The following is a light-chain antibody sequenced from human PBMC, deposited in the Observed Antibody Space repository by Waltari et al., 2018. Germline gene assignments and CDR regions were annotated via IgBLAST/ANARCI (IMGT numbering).Light chain of an antibody. Sequence: EIVLTQSPGTLSLSPGERATLSCRASQTVITTYLAWYQQTPGQAPRLLIIGASSRATGIPDRFSGSGSGTDFTLTISRLEPEDFAVYYCQQYGNSLPYTFGQGTKLGIK. CDR1: QTVITTY. CDR2: GAS. J-gene: IGKJ2*01. V-gene: IGKV3-20*01. CDR3: QQYGNSLPYT.